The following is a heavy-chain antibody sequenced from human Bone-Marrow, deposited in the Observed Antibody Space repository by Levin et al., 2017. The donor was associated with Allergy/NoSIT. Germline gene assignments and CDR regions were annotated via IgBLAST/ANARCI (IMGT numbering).Heavy chain of an antibody. CDR2: ISAYNGNT. D-gene: IGHD3-10*01. Sequence: ASVKVSCKASGYTFTSYGISWVRQAPGQGLEWMGWISAYNGNTNYAQKLQGRVTMTTDTSTSTAYMELRSLRSDDTAVYYCARDDFGVTMVRGVIICDYWGQGTLVTVSS. CDR3: ARDDFGVTMVRGVIICDY. V-gene: IGHV1-18*01. CDR1: GYTFTSYG. J-gene: IGHJ4*02.